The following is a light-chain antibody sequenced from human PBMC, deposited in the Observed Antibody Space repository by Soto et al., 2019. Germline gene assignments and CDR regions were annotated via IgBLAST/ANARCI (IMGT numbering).Light chain of an antibody. V-gene: IGLV4-69*01. CDR2: LNSDGSH. Sequence: QSVLTQSPSASASLGASVKLTCTLSSGHSSYAIAWHQQQPEKGPRYLMKLNSDGSHSKGDGIPDRFSGSSSGAERYLTISGLQSEDEADYYCQTWGTGILVFGTGTKLTVL. J-gene: IGLJ1*01. CDR3: QTWGTGILV. CDR1: SGHSSYA.